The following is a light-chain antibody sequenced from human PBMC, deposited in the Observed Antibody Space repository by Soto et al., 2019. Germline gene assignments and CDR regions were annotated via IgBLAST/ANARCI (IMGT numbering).Light chain of an antibody. J-gene: IGKJ3*01. CDR2: GAS. CDR3: QRYNNWQLT. CDR1: QSVSGN. V-gene: IGKV3-15*01. Sequence: EIVMTQSPATLSLSPGERATLSCRASQSVSGNLAWYQQKPGQAPRLLISGASTRPTGIPARFSGSGSGTELTLTISSLQSEDFAVYYCQRYNNWQLTFGPGTKVDIK.